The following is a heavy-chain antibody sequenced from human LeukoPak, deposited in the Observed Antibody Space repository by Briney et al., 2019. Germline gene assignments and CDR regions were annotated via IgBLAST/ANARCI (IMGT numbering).Heavy chain of an antibody. J-gene: IGHJ2*01. Sequence: GGSLRLSCAASGFTFSSIAMSWVRQAPDKGLEWVSTISGSGGGTYYADSVKGRFTISRDDSKNTLYLQMNSLRAEDMAVYYCARSPSRNFDLWGRGTLVTVSS. V-gene: IGHV3-23*01. CDR3: ARSPSRNFDL. CDR2: ISGSGGGT. CDR1: GFTFSSIA. D-gene: IGHD1-14*01.